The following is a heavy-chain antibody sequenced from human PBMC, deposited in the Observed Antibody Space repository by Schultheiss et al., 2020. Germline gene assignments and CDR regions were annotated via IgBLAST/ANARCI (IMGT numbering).Heavy chain of an antibody. J-gene: IGHJ6*02. D-gene: IGHD4-17*01. CDR1: GFTFSSYW. V-gene: IGHV3-74*01. Sequence: GGSLRLSCAASGFTFSSYWMHWVRQAPGKGLVWVSRINSDGSSTSYADSVKGRFTISRENAKNSLYLQMNSLRAGDTAVYYCARNYGDYGFGMDVWGQGTTVTVSS. CDR2: INSDGSST. CDR3: ARNYGDYGFGMDV.